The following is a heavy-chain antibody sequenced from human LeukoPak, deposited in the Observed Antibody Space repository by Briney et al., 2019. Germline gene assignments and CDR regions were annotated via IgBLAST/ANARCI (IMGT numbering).Heavy chain of an antibody. CDR3: ARGMFDILTGSYFSFYDY. D-gene: IGHD3-9*01. CDR1: GFTFSSYW. V-gene: IGHV3-7*01. CDR2: IKQDGSEK. Sequence: PGGSLRLSCAAPGFTFSSYWMSWVRQAPGKGLEWVAHIKQDGSEKYYVDSLKGRFTISRDNAKNSLYLQMNSLRAEDTAVYYCARGMFDILTGSYFSFYDYWGQGALVTVSS. J-gene: IGHJ4*02.